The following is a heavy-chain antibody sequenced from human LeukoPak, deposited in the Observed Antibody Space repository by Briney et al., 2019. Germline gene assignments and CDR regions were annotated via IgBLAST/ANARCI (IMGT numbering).Heavy chain of an antibody. J-gene: IGHJ5*02. D-gene: IGHD6-13*01. CDR1: GGSISSYY. CDR3: ARRTSSVAAAGFENWFDP. CDR2: IYYSGST. Sequence: SETLSLTCTVSGGSISSYYWSWIRQPPGKGLEWIGYIYYSGSTNYNPSLKSRVTISVDTSKNQSSLKLSSVTAADTAVYYCARRTSSVAAAGFENWFDPWGQGTLVTVSS. V-gene: IGHV4-59*01.